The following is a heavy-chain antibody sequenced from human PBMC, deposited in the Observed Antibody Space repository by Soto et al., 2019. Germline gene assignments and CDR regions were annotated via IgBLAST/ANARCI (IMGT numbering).Heavy chain of an antibody. CDR1: GGTFSSYA. CDR3: ARVIQGRDGYNDAFDI. CDR2: IIPILGIA. V-gene: IGHV1-69*10. Sequence: ASVKVSCKASGGTFSSYAISWVRQAPGQGLEWMGGIIPILGIANYAQKFQGRVTITAAKSTSTAVMELSSLRSEDTAVDYCARVIQGRDGYNDAFDIWGQGTMVTVSS. D-gene: IGHD5-12*01. J-gene: IGHJ3*02.